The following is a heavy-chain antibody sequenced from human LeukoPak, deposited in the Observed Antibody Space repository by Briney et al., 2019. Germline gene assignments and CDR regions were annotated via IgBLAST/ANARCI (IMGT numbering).Heavy chain of an antibody. J-gene: IGHJ3*02. V-gene: IGHV1-2*02. CDR3: ARSGSGSYSAFDI. CDR2: INPNSGGT. Sequence: ASVKVSCKASGYTFTGYYMHWVRQAPGQGLEWMGWINPNSGGTNYAQKFQGRVTMTRDTSISTAYMELSRLRSDDTAVYYCARSGSGSYSAFDIWGQGTMVTVSS. D-gene: IGHD3-10*01. CDR1: GYTFTGYY.